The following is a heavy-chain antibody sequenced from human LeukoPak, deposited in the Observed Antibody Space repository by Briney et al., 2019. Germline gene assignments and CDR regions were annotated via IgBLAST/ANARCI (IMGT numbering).Heavy chain of an antibody. CDR2: IYYSGST. CDR1: GGSISSGDYC. J-gene: IGHJ4*02. V-gene: IGHV4-30-4*08. Sequence: PSQTLSLTCTVSGGSISSGDYCWSWIRQPPGKGLEWIGYIYYSGSTYYNPSLKRRVTISVDTSKNQFSLKLSSVTAADTAVYYCARGGSSRFPFLDYWGQGTLVTVSS. CDR3: ARGGSSRFPFLDY. D-gene: IGHD6-13*01.